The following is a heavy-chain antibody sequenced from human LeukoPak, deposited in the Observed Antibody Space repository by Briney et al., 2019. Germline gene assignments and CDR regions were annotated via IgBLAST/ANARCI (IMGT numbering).Heavy chain of an antibody. V-gene: IGHV3-21*01. D-gene: IGHD3-10*01. CDR2: ITSSSRYI. Sequence: GGSLRLSCAASGFTFSAYTMNWVRQAPGKGLEWISSITSSSRYIYYAGSVKGRFTISRDYAKNSLYLQMNNLRAEDTAVYYCAKDHESSGSGELGFWGQGTLVTVSS. J-gene: IGHJ4*02. CDR3: AKDHESSGSGELGF. CDR1: GFTFSAYT.